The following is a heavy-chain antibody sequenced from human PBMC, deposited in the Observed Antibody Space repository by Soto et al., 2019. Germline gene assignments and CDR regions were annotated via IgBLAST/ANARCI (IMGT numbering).Heavy chain of an antibody. CDR1: SGSIDTTNW. CDR3: ARRTWGPDV. J-gene: IGHJ6*02. Sequence: QVQLQESGPGLVKPSGTLSLTCAVSSGSIDTTNWWSWVRQPPGKGLEWIGEIFHSGNTYYNPSLASRVTISVDTSKNQFSLNLTSVTAADTAVYYCARRTWGPDVWGQGTTVTVSS. CDR2: IFHSGNT. V-gene: IGHV4-4*02. D-gene: IGHD3-16*01.